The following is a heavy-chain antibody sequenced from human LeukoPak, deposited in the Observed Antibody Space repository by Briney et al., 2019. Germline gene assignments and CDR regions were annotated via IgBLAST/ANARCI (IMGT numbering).Heavy chain of an antibody. Sequence: GGSPRIPWSASWFTFSRYNMNWVRHAPGEGGEWVSAIGVRADQTFYADSVKGRLTISRDNSKDTLSLAMNNLRAEDTAVYYCAKERNARGALDYWGRGTLVTVSS. V-gene: IGHV3-23*01. CDR3: AKERNARGALDY. D-gene: IGHD2-2*01. J-gene: IGHJ4*02. CDR1: WFTFSRYN. CDR2: IGVRADQT.